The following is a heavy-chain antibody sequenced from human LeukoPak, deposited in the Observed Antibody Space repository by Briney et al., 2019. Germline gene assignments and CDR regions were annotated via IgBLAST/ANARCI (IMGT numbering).Heavy chain of an antibody. CDR2: INADGTIT. CDR3: VRLAVTDTNY. CDR1: GFTFSKYW. V-gene: IGHV3-74*01. J-gene: IGHJ4*02. D-gene: IGHD2-21*02. Sequence: GGSLRLSCAASGFTFSKYWMSWVRQAPGERLVWVSFINADGTITKYADSVKGRFTISRDNAKSTVYLQMNGLRVEDTAMYYCVRLAVTDTNYWGQGSLVTVSS.